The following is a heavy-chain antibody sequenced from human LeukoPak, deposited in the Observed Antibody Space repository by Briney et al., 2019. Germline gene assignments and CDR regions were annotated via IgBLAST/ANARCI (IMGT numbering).Heavy chain of an antibody. Sequence: SETLSLTCTVSGGSISSYYWSWIRQPAGKGLEWIGRIYTSGSTNYNPSLKSRLTISVDTSKNQFSLKLTSVTAADTAVYYCARLNKPGWFDPWGQGTLVTVSS. J-gene: IGHJ5*02. CDR2: IYTSGST. CDR3: ARLNKPGWFDP. CDR1: GGSISSYY. V-gene: IGHV4-4*07. D-gene: IGHD1-14*01.